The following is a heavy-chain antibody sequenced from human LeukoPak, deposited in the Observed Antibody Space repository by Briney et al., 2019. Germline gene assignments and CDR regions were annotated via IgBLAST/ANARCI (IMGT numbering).Heavy chain of an antibody. CDR2: INHSGST. D-gene: IGHD6-6*01. V-gene: IGHV4-34*01. CDR3: ARGRRIAARPGWFDP. Sequence: PSETLSLTCTVSGGSISSYYWSWIRQPPGKGLEWIGEINHSGSTNYNPSLKSRVTISVDTSKNQFSLKLSSVTAADTAVYYCARGRRIAARPGWFDPWGQGTLVTVSS. CDR1: GGSISSYY. J-gene: IGHJ5*02.